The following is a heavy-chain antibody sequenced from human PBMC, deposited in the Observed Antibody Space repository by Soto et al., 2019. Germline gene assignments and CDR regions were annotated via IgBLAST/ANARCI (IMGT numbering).Heavy chain of an antibody. CDR3: ARGEYSTSNYGMDV. J-gene: IGHJ6*02. Sequence: QVQLVQSGAEVKKPGSSVKFSCKASGGTCISYTISWVRQAPGQGLEWMGRIIPILGIANYAQKFQGRVTITEDKSKSTAYMELSSLRSEDTAVYYCARGEYSTSNYGMDVWGQGTPVTVSS. CDR2: IIPILGIA. V-gene: IGHV1-69*02. CDR1: GGTCISYT. D-gene: IGHD6-13*01.